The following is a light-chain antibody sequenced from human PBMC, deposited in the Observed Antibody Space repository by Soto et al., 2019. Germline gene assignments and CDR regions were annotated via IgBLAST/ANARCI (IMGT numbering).Light chain of an antibody. J-gene: IGKJ1*01. CDR3: QQYGSSPWT. V-gene: IGKV3-20*01. Sequence: EIVLTQSPGTLSLSPGERATLSCRASQSVSSNYLAWYQQKPGQAPRPLIYGAASRATGIPDRFSGSGAGKDFTLAIGSLESEDFAVYYCQQYGSSPWTFGQGTKVEIK. CDR1: QSVSSNY. CDR2: GAA.